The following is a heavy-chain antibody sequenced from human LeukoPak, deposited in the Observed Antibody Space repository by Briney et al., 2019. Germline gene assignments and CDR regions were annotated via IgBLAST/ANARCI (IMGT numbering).Heavy chain of an antibody. Sequence: PGGSLRLSCAASGFTFSSHWMHWVRQAPGKGLVWVSRINSDGSSTSYADSVKGRFTISRDNAKNTLYLQMNSLRAEDTAVYYCARLLAVSNWFDPWGQGTLVTVSS. D-gene: IGHD3-3*02. CDR3: ARLLAVSNWFDP. V-gene: IGHV3-74*01. J-gene: IGHJ5*02. CDR1: GFTFSSHW. CDR2: INSDGSST.